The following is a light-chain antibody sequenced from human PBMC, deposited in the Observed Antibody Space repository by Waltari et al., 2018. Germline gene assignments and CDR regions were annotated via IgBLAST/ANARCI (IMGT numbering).Light chain of an antibody. Sequence: DIQMTQSPSTLSASVGDRVTITCRASQNLNSWLACYQQKPGKAPKLLIYKASSLESGVPSRFSGSGSATEFTLTISSLQPDDFATYYCQQHSNYWTFGQGTKVEIK. J-gene: IGKJ1*01. V-gene: IGKV1-5*03. CDR2: KAS. CDR1: QNLNSW. CDR3: QQHSNYWT.